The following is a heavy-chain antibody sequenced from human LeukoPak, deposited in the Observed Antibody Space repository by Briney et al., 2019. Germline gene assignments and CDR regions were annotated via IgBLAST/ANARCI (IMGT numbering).Heavy chain of an antibody. J-gene: IGHJ6*02. CDR1: GFTFTDYT. D-gene: IGHD3-10*01. CDR3: AKDIASGHHDMDV. V-gene: IGHV3-9*01. CDR2: ISWNSGSI. Sequence: GRSLRLSCAASGFTFTDYTMHWVRQAPGKGLEWVSGISWNSGSIGYADSVKGRFTISRDNAKTSLYLQMNSLRAEDTALYYCAKDIASGHHDMDVWGQGTTVTVSS.